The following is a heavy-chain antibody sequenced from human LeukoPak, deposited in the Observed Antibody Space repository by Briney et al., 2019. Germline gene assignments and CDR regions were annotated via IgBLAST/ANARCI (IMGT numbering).Heavy chain of an antibody. CDR3: AKRGVAIRVILVGFHKEAYYFDS. J-gene: IGHJ4*02. Sequence: GGSLRLSCRVSGITLSNYGMSWVRQAPGKGLEWVAGISGSGGSTKYADSVKGRFTISRDNPKNTLHLQMTSLRAEDTAVYFCAKRGVAIRVILVGFHKEAYYFDSWGQGALVTVSS. V-gene: IGHV3-23*01. CDR1: GITLSNYG. D-gene: IGHD3-22*01. CDR2: ISGSGGST.